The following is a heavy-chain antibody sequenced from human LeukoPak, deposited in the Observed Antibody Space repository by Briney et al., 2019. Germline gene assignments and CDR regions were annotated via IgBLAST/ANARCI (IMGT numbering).Heavy chain of an antibody. Sequence: GGSLRLSCTASGFTFGDYAMSWVRQAPGKGLEWVGFIRSKAYGGTTEYAASLKGRFTISRDDSKSIAYLQMNSLKTEDTAVYYCTRAPYQLLSYHYYYYMDVWGKGTTVTVSS. CDR1: GFTFGDYA. J-gene: IGHJ6*03. CDR2: IRSKAYGGTT. CDR3: TRAPYQLLSYHYYYYMDV. V-gene: IGHV3-49*04. D-gene: IGHD2-2*01.